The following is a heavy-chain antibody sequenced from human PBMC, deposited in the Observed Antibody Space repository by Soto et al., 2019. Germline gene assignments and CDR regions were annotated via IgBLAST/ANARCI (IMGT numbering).Heavy chain of an antibody. J-gene: IGHJ4*02. CDR2: ISGSGGST. V-gene: IGHV3-23*01. D-gene: IGHD3-3*01. Sequence: GGSLRLSCAASGFTFSSYAMSWVRQAPGKGLEWVSAISGSGGSTYYADSVKGRFTISRDNSKNTLYLQMNSLRAEDTAVYYCAKSSMRLRFLQRGSGYYYFDYWGQGTLVTVSS. CDR1: GFTFSSYA. CDR3: AKSSMRLRFLQRGSGYYYFDY.